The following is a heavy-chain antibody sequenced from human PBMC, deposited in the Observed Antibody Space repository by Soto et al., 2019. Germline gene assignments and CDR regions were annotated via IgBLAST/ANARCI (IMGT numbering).Heavy chain of an antibody. J-gene: IGHJ6*04. CDR3: ARLCYDFWSGSSYYYYYGMDV. V-gene: IGHV4-34*01. Sequence: PSETLSLTCAVYGGSFSGYYWSWIRQPPGKGLEWIGEINHSGSTNYNPSLKSRVTISVDTSKNQFSLKLSSVTAADTAVYYCARLCYDFWSGSSYYYYYGMDVWGKGTTVT. CDR2: INHSGST. D-gene: IGHD3-3*01. CDR1: GGSFSGYY.